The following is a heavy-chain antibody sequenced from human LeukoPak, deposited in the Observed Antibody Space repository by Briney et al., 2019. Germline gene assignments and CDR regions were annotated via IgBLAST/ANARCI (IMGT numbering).Heavy chain of an antibody. Sequence: PSETLSLTCAVYGGSFSGYYWSWIRQPPVKGLEWIGEINHSGSTNYNPSLKSRVTISVDTSKNQFSLKLSSVTAADTAVYYCARVGYYYDSTWGQGTLVTVSS. CDR1: GGSFSGYY. D-gene: IGHD3-22*01. CDR2: INHSGST. CDR3: ARVGYYYDST. J-gene: IGHJ5*02. V-gene: IGHV4-34*01.